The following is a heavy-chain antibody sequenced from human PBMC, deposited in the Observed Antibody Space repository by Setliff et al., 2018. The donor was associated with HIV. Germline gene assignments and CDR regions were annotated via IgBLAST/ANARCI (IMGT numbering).Heavy chain of an antibody. V-gene: IGHV1-69*06. D-gene: IGHD3-22*01. CDR3: ARAGGYYYDSSGYFWLDS. Sequence: GASVKVSCKASGGTFSGYGINWVRQAPGQGLQWMGRIIPVLGTTHYAQTFQGRVTITADKSTNTAYMDLSSLKSEDTAVYYCARAGGYYYDSSGYFWLDSWGQGTLVTVSS. CDR1: GGTFSGYG. CDR2: IIPVLGTT. J-gene: IGHJ5*01.